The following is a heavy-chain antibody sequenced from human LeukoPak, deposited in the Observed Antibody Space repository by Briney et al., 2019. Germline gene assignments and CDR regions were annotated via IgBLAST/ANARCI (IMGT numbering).Heavy chain of an antibody. Sequence: GGSLRLSCAASGFTFSSNEMNWVRQAPGKGLEWVSGILDSGYSTYYANSVKGRFTISRDNSNNTLYLQMNSLIAEDTAVYYCAKLGGHPLHNYYVGVWGKGTTVAVSS. CDR2: ILDSGYST. J-gene: IGHJ6*03. CDR3: AKLGGHPLHNYYVGV. D-gene: IGHD3-16*01. V-gene: IGHV3-23*01. CDR1: GFTFSSNE.